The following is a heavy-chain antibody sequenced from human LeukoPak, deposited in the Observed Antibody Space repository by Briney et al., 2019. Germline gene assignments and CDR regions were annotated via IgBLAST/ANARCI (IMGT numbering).Heavy chain of an antibody. Sequence: SETLSLTCSISGGYIRVNNWWSWIRQPPGKGLEWIGYMYHSGSTNYNPSLKSRVTISVDTSKNQFSLKLSSVAAADTAVYYCARHSAHSSTNDAFDIWGQGTMVTVSS. CDR1: GGYIRVNNW. J-gene: IGHJ3*02. V-gene: IGHV4-59*01. D-gene: IGHD6-13*01. CDR2: MYHSGST. CDR3: ARHSAHSSTNDAFDI.